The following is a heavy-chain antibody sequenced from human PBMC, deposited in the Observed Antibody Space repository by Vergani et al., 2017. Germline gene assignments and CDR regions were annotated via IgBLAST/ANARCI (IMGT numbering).Heavy chain of an antibody. Sequence: QLQLQESGPGLVKPSETLSLTCTVSGGSISSSSYYWGWIRQPPGKGLEWIGSIYYSGSTYYNPSLKSRVTISVDTSKNQFSLKLSSVTAADTAVYYCAREGIAAAGRYDYWGQGTLVTVSS. J-gene: IGHJ4*02. CDR1: GGSISSSSYY. V-gene: IGHV4-39*07. D-gene: IGHD6-13*01. CDR3: AREGIAAAGRYDY. CDR2: IYYSGST.